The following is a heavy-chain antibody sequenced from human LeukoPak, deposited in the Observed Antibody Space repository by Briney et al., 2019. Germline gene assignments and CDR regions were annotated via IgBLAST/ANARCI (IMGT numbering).Heavy chain of an antibody. D-gene: IGHD6-19*01. V-gene: IGHV4-34*01. Sequence: SETLSLTCAVYGGSFSGYYWSWVRQPPGKGLEWIGEIKHSGSTNYNPSLKSRVTISVDTSKNQFSLKLSSVTAADTAVYYCARAGQTVAGTFWFDRWGEGTLVTVS. J-gene: IGHJ5*02. CDR1: GGSFSGYY. CDR2: IKHSGST. CDR3: ARAGQTVAGTFWFDR.